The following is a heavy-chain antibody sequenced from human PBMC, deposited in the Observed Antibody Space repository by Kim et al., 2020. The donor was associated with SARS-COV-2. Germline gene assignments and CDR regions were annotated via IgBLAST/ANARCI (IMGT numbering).Heavy chain of an antibody. J-gene: IGHJ4*02. CDR3: ARDTNWNFDY. D-gene: IGHD1-20*01. V-gene: IGHV3-74*01. Sequence: GSSTSYADSVEGRFTISRDNAKNTLYLQMNSLRAEDTAVYYCARDTNWNFDYWGQGTLVTVSS. CDR2: GSST.